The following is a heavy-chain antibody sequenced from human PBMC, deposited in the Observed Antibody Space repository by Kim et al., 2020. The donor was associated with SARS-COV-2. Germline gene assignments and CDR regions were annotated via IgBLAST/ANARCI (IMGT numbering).Heavy chain of an antibody. Sequence: NSNPSLKSRVTTSVDTSKNQFSLKLSSGTAADTAVYYCARYSGSYYYFDYWGQGTLVTVSS. D-gene: IGHD1-26*01. V-gene: IGHV4-59*01. CDR3: ARYSGSYYYFDY. J-gene: IGHJ4*02.